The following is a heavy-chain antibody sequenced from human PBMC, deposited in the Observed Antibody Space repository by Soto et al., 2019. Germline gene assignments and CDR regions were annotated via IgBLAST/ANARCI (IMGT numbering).Heavy chain of an antibody. CDR1: GGSITSSGYY. Sequence: SETLSLTCTVSGGSITSSGYYWGCIRQPPGKGLEWIGSIYYTGSTYYNPSLESHVTISVDTSKNQFSLKLSSVTAADTAVYYCARAEITMIVVAPDYWGQGTLVTVSS. CDR3: ARAEITMIVVAPDY. V-gene: IGHV4-39*01. J-gene: IGHJ4*02. CDR2: IYYTGST. D-gene: IGHD3-22*01.